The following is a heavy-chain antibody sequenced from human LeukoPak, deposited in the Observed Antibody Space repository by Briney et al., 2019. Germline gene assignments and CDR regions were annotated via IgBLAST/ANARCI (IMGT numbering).Heavy chain of an antibody. V-gene: IGHV1-69*04. Sequence: SVKVSCKASGGTFSSYAISWVRQAPGQGLEWMGRIIPILGIANYAQKFQGRVTITADKSTSTAYMELSSLRSEDTAVYFCAGGDPFNYYMDVWGKGTTVIVFS. J-gene: IGHJ6*03. CDR2: IIPILGIA. CDR3: AGGDPFNYYMDV. CDR1: GGTFSSYA. D-gene: IGHD4-17*01.